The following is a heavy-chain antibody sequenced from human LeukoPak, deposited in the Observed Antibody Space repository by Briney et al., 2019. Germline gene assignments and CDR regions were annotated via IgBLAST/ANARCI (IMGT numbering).Heavy chain of an antibody. V-gene: IGHV1-46*01. CDR1: GYTFTSYY. CDR3: ARGNRDIVVVPAATYFDY. CDR2: INPSGGST. J-gene: IGHJ4*02. Sequence: ASVKVSCKASGYTFTSYYMHWVRQAPGQGLEWMGIINPSGGSTSYAQKFQGRVTMTRDTSTSTVYMELSSLRSEDTAVYYCARGNRDIVVVPAATYFDYWGQGTLVTVSS. D-gene: IGHD2-2*01.